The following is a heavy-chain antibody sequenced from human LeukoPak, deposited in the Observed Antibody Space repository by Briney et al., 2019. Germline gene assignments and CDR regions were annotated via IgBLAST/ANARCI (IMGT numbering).Heavy chain of an antibody. D-gene: IGHD1-26*01. V-gene: IGHV4-59*01. CDR2: IYSRGLTRGST. Sequence: SETQSLTCTVSGGSLSSYYWSWIRQPPGKGLEWIGYIYSRGLTRGSTNYNPSLKSRVTISVDTSKNQFSLKLSSVTAADTAVYYCARDQEHRGSYYRYFDYWGQGTLVTVSS. J-gene: IGHJ4*02. CDR3: ARDQEHRGSYYRYFDY. CDR1: GGSLSSYY.